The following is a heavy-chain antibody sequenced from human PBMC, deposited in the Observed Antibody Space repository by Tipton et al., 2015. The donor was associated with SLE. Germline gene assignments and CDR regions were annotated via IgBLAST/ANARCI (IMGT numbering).Heavy chain of an antibody. D-gene: IGHD6-19*01. CDR3: ARDSSGWYGL. J-gene: IGHJ3*01. V-gene: IGHV4-61*05. CDR2: IYYSGST. CDR1: GGSISSSSYY. Sequence: TLSLTCTVSGGSISSSSYYWGWIRQPPGKGLEWIGYIYYSGSTNYNPSLKSRVTISVDTSKNQFSLKLSSVTAADTAVYYCARDSSGWYGLWGQGTMVTVSS.